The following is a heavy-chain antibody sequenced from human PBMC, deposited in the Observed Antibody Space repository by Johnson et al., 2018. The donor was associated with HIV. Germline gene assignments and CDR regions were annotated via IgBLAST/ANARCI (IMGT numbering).Heavy chain of an antibody. Sequence: QVQLLESGGGVVRPGGSLRLSCAASGFTFSSYAIHWVRQAPGTGLEWVAVISYDGSNKYYADSVKGRFTISRDNSKNTLYLQMSSLKPEDTAKYYCTRDRKQIWSFVGTFDLWGQGAMVTVSS. D-gene: IGHD1-14*01. CDR1: GFTFSSYA. CDR2: ISYDGSNK. V-gene: IGHV3-30*04. J-gene: IGHJ3*01. CDR3: TRDRKQIWSFVGTFDL.